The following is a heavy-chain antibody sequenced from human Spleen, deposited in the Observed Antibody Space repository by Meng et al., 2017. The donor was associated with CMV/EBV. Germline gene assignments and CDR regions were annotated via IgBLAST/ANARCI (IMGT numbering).Heavy chain of an antibody. V-gene: IGHV4-39*07. CDR3: ARSIDYFGAVTRGFDS. J-gene: IGHJ4*02. CDR2: IYYSGST. CDR1: GGSISSSSYY. Sequence: SETLSLTCTVSGGSISSSSYYWGWIRQPPGKGLEWIGSIYYSGSTFYNPSLKSRVTISVDTSKNQFSLRLTSVTAADTAVYYCARSIDYFGAVTRGFDSWGQGTRVTAPQ. D-gene: IGHD3-3*01.